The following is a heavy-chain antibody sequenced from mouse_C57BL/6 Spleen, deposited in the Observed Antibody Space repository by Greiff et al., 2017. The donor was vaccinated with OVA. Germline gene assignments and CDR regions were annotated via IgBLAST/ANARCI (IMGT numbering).Heavy chain of an antibody. CDR2: IHPSDSDT. CDR1: GYTFTSYW. CDR3: AIDSYDYDWFAY. V-gene: IGHV1-74*01. D-gene: IGHD2-4*01. J-gene: IGHJ3*01. Sequence: QVQLQQPGAELVKPGASVKVSCKASGYTFTSYWMHWVKQRPGQGLEWIGRIHPSDSDTNYNQKFKGKATLTVDKSSSTAYMQLSSLTSEDSAVYYCAIDSYDYDWFAYWGQGTLVTVSA.